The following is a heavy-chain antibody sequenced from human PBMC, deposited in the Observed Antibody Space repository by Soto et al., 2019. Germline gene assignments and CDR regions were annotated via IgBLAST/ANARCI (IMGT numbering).Heavy chain of an antibody. D-gene: IGHD3-3*01. CDR3: AREARYYDFWSGQNWFDP. CDR2: ISYDGSNK. Sequence: QVQLVESGGGVVQPGRSLRLSCAASGFTFSSYAMHWVRQAPGKGLEWVAVISYDGSNKYYADSVKGRFTISRDNSKNPLYLQMNSLRAEDTAVYYCAREARYYDFWSGQNWFDPWGQGTLVTVSS. J-gene: IGHJ5*02. CDR1: GFTFSSYA. V-gene: IGHV3-30-3*01.